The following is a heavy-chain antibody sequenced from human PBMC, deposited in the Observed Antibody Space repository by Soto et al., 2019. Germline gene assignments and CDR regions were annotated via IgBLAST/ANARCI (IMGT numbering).Heavy chain of an antibody. J-gene: IGHJ4*02. V-gene: IGHV4-34*01. CDR3: TRREAARPWL. D-gene: IGHD6-6*01. CDR2: ITHSGST. CDR1: GEALSNYY. Sequence: PSETLSLTCAVYGEALSNYYLSWIRQPPGKGLEWIGKITHSGSTNYNPSHESRVIITADTSKNQFTMKMRSVTAAHSAVYYYTRREAARPWLWGQGTPVTVSS.